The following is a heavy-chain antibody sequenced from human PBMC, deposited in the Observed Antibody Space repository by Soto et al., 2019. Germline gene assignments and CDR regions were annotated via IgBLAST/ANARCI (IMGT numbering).Heavy chain of an antibody. CDR3: AMVDVYVTPSPQDV. J-gene: IGHJ6*01. Sequence: QVQLVQSGAEVKNPGASVKVSCKASGYTFTRYGIGWARQAPGQGLEWMGWINTYNGNTNYAQNVKGRVTLTTDTSTSTAYMELRSLRSNDTAIYDCAMVDVYVTPSPQDVW. V-gene: IGHV1-18*01. CDR2: INTYNGNT. D-gene: IGHD3-16*01. CDR1: GYTFTRYG.